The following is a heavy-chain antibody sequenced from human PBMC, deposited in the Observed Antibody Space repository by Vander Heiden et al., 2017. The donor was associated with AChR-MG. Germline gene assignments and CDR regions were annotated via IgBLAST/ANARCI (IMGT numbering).Heavy chain of an antibody. CDR1: GFTFSTYA. CDR3: AKLLWSGDY. V-gene: IGHV3-23*01. CDR2: ISAGAATT. Sequence: EVQLLESGGGLVQPGGSLRLSFAASGFTFSTYAMSWVRQAPGKGLEWVSSISAGAATTNYADSVKGRFTISRDNSKNTLYLQMNSLRAEDTAVYFCAKLLWSGDYWGQGTLVTVSS. D-gene: IGHD3-10*02. J-gene: IGHJ4*02.